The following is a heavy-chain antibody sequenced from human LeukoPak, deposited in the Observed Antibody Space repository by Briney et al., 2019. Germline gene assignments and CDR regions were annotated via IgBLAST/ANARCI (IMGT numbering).Heavy chain of an antibody. J-gene: IGHJ4*02. V-gene: IGHV3-74*01. Sequence: GGSLRLSYAASGFTFSSYWMHWVRQSPGKGLVWVSGINSDGSSTSYADSVKGRFTISRDNAKNTVYLQMNSLRAEDTAVYHCATSRTFDYWGQGTLVTVSS. CDR3: ATSRTFDY. CDR1: GFTFSSYW. CDR2: INSDGSST.